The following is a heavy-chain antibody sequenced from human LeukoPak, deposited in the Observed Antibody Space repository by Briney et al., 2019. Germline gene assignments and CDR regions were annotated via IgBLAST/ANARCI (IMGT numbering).Heavy chain of an antibody. V-gene: IGHV3-66*01. CDR2: IYTGGTT. CDR3: ARDSSSYYFDY. Sequence: GGSLRLSCAASGFSVTSNHMNWVRQAPGKGLEWVSVIYTGGTTHYADSLNDRFTISRDDSINTLYLQMNSLRAEDTAVYYCARDSSSYYFDYWGQGTLVTVSS. CDR1: GFSVTSNH. D-gene: IGHD6-6*01. J-gene: IGHJ4*02.